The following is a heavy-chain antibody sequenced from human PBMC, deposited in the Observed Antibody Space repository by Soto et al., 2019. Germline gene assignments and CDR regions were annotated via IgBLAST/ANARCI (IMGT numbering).Heavy chain of an antibody. CDR1: GGSISSSSYY. CDR2: IYYSGST. CDR3: ARHGVADYGDYEFYYYYGMDV. D-gene: IGHD4-17*01. J-gene: IGHJ6*02. V-gene: IGHV4-39*01. Sequence: SETLSLTCTVSGGSISSSSYYWGWIRQPPGKGLEWIGSIYYSGSTYYNPSLKSRVTISGDTSKNQFSLKLSPVTAADTAVYYCARHGVADYGDYEFYYYYGMDVWGQGTTVTVSS.